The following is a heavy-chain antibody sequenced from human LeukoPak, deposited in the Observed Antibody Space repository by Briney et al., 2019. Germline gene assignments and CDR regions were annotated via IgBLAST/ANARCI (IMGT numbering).Heavy chain of an antibody. D-gene: IGHD2-2*01. CDR3: AKVGYCSSTSCYHWVEYYYGMDV. V-gene: IGHV3-23*01. J-gene: IGHJ6*02. CDR2: ISGSGGST. Sequence: PGGSLRLSCAASGFTFSSYAMSWVRQAPGKGLEWVSAISGSGGSTYYADSVKGRFTISRDNSKNTLYLQMNSLRAEDTAVYYCAKVGYCSSTSCYHWVEYYYGMDVWGQGTTVTASS. CDR1: GFTFSSYA.